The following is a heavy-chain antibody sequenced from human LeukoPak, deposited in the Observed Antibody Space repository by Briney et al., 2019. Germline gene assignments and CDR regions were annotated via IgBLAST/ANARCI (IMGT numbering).Heavy chain of an antibody. CDR1: GFTFSCYG. CDR3: ARDLTYYFDSSDYGGAFDI. J-gene: IGHJ3*02. Sequence: PGGSLRLSCAASGFTFSCYGMHWVRQAPGKGLEWVAVISYDGINEYYADSVKGRFTISRDNSKNTLYLQMNSLRAEDTAVYYCARDLTYYFDSSDYGGAFDIWGQGTMVTVSS. D-gene: IGHD3-22*01. V-gene: IGHV3-30*03. CDR2: ISYDGINE.